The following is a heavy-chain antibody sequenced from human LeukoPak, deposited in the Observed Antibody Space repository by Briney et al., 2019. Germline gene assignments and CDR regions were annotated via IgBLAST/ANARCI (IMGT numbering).Heavy chain of an antibody. V-gene: IGHV1-46*01. D-gene: IGHD5-24*01. CDR3: ARRGEGYNFAY. Sequence: ASVKVSCKASGYTFTSYFIHWVRQAPGQGLEWMGVINPSGGGTSYAQKFQGRVTMTRDTSISTAYMELSSLRSDDTAVYYCARRGEGYNFAYWGQGTLVTVSS. J-gene: IGHJ4*02. CDR1: GYTFTSYF. CDR2: INPSGGGT.